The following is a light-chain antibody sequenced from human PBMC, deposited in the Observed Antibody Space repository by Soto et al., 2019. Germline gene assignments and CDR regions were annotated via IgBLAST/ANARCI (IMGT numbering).Light chain of an antibody. J-gene: IGKJ2*01. Sequence: EIVLTQSPATLSLSPGERATLSCRASQSVSSYLAWYQQKPCQAPRLLIYDASNRATGIPARFSGSGSGTDFTLTISILEPEDFAVYYWQQRSNWPPYTFGQGTKLEIK. CDR2: DAS. V-gene: IGKV3-11*01. CDR1: QSVSSY. CDR3: QQRSNWPPYT.